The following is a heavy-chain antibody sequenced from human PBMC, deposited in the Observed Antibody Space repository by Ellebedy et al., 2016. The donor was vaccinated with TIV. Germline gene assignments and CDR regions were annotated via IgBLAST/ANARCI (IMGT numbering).Heavy chain of an antibody. J-gene: IGHJ4*02. Sequence: AASVKVSCKASGYTLSNYGLSWVRQAPGQGLEWMGIINPRGGSTSYAQNLQGRVTMTTDTSTSTVYMILSGLRSEDTAVYYCARGEEGLSRISDYWGQGTLVTVSS. V-gene: IGHV1-46*01. CDR1: GYTLSNYG. CDR3: ARGEEGLSRISDY. CDR2: INPRGGST. D-gene: IGHD2-15*01.